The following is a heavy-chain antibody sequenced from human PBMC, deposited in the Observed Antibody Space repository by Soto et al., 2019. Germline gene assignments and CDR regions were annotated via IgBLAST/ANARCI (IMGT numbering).Heavy chain of an antibody. CDR2: MNPNSGNT. V-gene: IGHV1-8*01. Sequence: GASVKVSCKAAGYTFTSYDINWVRQATGQGLEWMGWMNPNSGNTGYAQKFQGRVTMTRNTSISTAYMELSSLRSEDTAVYYCARTNYYDTSGHPNWFAPWGGGTLVTVSS. D-gene: IGHD3-22*01. CDR3: ARTNYYDTSGHPNWFAP. J-gene: IGHJ5*02. CDR1: GYTFTSYD.